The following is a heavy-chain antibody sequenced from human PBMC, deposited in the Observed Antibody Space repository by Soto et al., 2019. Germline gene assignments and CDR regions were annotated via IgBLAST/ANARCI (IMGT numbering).Heavy chain of an antibody. Sequence: ERQLEESGGGLVQPGGSRRLSYEASGFSFTNHWMSWVRQAPGKGLEWLANIKQDGGETYYLESVKGRFSISRDNAKDSVYLQMSGLRAEDTAVYYCARHGFHRDALDLWGQGTLVTVSS. D-gene: IGHD2-2*03. CDR2: IKQDGGET. CDR3: ARHGFHRDALDL. J-gene: IGHJ3*01. CDR1: GFSFTNHW. V-gene: IGHV3-7*03.